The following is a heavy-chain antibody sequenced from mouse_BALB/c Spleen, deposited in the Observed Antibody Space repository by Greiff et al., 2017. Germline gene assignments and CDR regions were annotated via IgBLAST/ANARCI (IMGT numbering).Heavy chain of an antibody. V-gene: IGHV2-9*02. CDR3: AREGDYYGRDWYFDV. CDR2: IWAGGST. Sequence: QVQLKESGPGLVAPSQSLSITCTVSGFSLTSYGVHWVRQPPGKGLEWLGVIWAGGSTNYNSALMSRLSISKDNSKSQVFLKMNSLQTDDTAMYYCAREGDYYGRDWYFDVWGAGTTVTVSS. D-gene: IGHD1-1*01. CDR1: GFSLTSYG. J-gene: IGHJ1*01.